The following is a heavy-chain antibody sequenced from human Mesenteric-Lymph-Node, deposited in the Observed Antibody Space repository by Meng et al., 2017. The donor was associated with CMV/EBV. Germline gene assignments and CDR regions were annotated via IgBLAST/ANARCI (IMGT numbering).Heavy chain of an antibody. D-gene: IGHD5-24*01. CDR2: ILFDGSKE. Sequence: GESLKISCAASRITFSNYGMHWIRQAPGKGLEWVAFILFDGSKEYYADSVKGRFTISRDNSKNTLYLQMNSLRAEDTAVYYCAKDLDGYNYIDYWGQGTLVTVSS. V-gene: IGHV3-30*02. CDR1: RITFSNYG. CDR3: AKDLDGYNYIDY. J-gene: IGHJ4*02.